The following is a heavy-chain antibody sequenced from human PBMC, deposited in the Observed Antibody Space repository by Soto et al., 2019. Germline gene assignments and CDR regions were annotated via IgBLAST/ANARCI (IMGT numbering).Heavy chain of an antibody. J-gene: IGHJ4*02. V-gene: IGHV1-69*02. CDR2: IIPILGIA. D-gene: IGHD3-10*01. CDR3: ARGTMVRGVTIDY. Sequence: QVQLVQSGAEVKKPGSSVKVSCKASGGTFSSYTISRVRQAPGQGLEWMGRIIPILGIANYAQKFQGRVTITADKSTSTAYRELSSLRSEDTAVYYCARGTMVRGVTIDYWGQGTLVTVSS. CDR1: GGTFSSYT.